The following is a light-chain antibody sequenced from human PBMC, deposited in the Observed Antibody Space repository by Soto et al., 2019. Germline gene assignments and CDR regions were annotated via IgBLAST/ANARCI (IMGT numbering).Light chain of an antibody. J-gene: IGLJ3*02. CDR3: ALYMPSGISV. CDR1: SGSVSMNNY. CDR2: STY. Sequence: QAVVTQEPPFSVSPGETVTLTCGLTSGSVSMNNYPSWFQQTPGQPPRTLIHSTYTRPSGVPDRFSGSVLGNKAALTITGAQADDESNYYCALYMPSGISVFGGVTKVTVL. V-gene: IGLV8-61*01.